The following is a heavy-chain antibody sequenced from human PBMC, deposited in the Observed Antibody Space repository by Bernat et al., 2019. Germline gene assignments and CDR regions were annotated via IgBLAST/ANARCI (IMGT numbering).Heavy chain of an antibody. V-gene: IGHV3-7*03. CDR2: IKEDGREI. J-gene: IGHJ6*02. Sequence: EVQLVESGGGLVQPGGYLRLSCAASGFTFSAYLMSWVGQAPGMGLEWVGNIKEDGREIYCVDSVKGRFTISRDNAENSLDMQMNSLRAEDTAVYYCAREGMMYGIGYGFDVWGQGTTGTVSS. CDR3: AREGMMYGIGYGFDV. CDR1: GFTFSAYL. D-gene: IGHD2-8*01.